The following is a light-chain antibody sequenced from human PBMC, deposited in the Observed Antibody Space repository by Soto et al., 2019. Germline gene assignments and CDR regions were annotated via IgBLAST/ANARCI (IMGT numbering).Light chain of an antibody. CDR3: SSYTSSSTRVV. CDR1: SSDVGGYNY. J-gene: IGLJ2*01. Sequence: QLVLTQPASVSGSPGQSITISCTGTSSDVGGYNYVSWYQQHPGKAPNLMIYEVSNRPSGVSNRFSGSKSGNTASLTISGLQAEDEADYYCSSYTSSSTRVVFGGGTKLTVL. CDR2: EVS. V-gene: IGLV2-14*01.